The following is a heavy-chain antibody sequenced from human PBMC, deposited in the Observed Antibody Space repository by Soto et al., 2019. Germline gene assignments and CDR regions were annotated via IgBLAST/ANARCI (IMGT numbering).Heavy chain of an antibody. D-gene: IGHD3-3*01. CDR1: GGSISSGGYS. CDR2: IYHSGST. Sequence: SETLSLTCAVSGGSISSGGYSWSWIRQPPGKGLEWIGYIYHSGSTYYNPSLKSRVTISVDRSKNQFPLKLSSVTAADTAVYYCARGKIIGPWGQGTLVTVSS. V-gene: IGHV4-30-2*01. J-gene: IGHJ5*02. CDR3: ARGKIIGP.